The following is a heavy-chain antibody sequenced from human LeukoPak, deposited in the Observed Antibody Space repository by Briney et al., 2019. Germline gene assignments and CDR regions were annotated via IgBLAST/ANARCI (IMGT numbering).Heavy chain of an antibody. CDR1: GYTFTGYY. CDR3: ARVFPSPQFAWFDP. J-gene: IGHJ5*02. D-gene: IGHD5-24*01. Sequence: ASVKVSCKASGYTFTGYYMHWVRQAPGQGLEWMGWINPNSSGTNYAQKFQGRVTMTRDTSISTAYMELSRLRSDDTAVYYCARVFPSPQFAWFDPWGQGTLVTVSS. CDR2: INPNSSGT. V-gene: IGHV1-2*02.